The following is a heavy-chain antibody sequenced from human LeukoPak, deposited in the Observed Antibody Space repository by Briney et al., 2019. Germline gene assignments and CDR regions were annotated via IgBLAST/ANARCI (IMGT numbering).Heavy chain of an antibody. D-gene: IGHD2-2*01. CDR2: FDPEDGET. V-gene: IGHV1-24*01. CDR1: GHTLTEIG. CDR3: ATKVVPAALDTAYNWFDP. Sequence: ASVKVSCKVSGHTLTEIGMHWVRQTPGKGLEWMGRFDPEDGETIFAQNFQGRVSMTEDTSTDTAYMELSSLRSEDTAVYYCATKVVPAALDTAYNWFDPWGQGTLVTVSS. J-gene: IGHJ5*02.